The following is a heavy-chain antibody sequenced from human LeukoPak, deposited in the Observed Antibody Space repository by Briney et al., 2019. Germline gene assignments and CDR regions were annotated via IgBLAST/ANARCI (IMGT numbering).Heavy chain of an antibody. V-gene: IGHV1-69*04. D-gene: IGHD1-26*01. J-gene: IGHJ4*02. CDR3: ASLIVGPIPSAY. CDR2: IIPIFGIA. Sequence: SVKVSCKASGGTFSSYAISWVRQAPGQGLEWMGRIIPIFGIANYAQKFQGRVTITADKSTSTAYMELSSLRSEDTAVYYCASLIVGPIPSAYWGQGTLVTVSS. CDR1: GGTFSSYA.